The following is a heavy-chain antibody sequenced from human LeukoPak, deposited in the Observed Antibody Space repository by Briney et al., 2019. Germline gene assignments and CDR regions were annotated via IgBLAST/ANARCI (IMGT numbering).Heavy chain of an antibody. V-gene: IGHV4-59*01. CDR1: GGSISSYY. J-gene: IGHJ4*02. Sequence: SETLSLTCTVSGGSISSYYWSWIRQPPGKGLEWIGYIYYSGSTNYNPSLKSRVTISVDTSKNQFSLKLSSVTAADTAVYYCARTPLLTSPGGFDYWGQGTLVTVSS. CDR3: ARTPLLTSPGGFDY. CDR2: IYYSGST. D-gene: IGHD1-14*01.